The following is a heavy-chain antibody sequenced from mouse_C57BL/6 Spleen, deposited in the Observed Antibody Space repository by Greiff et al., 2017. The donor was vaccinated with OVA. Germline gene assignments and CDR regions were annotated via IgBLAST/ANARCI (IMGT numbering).Heavy chain of an antibody. J-gene: IGHJ3*01. V-gene: IGHV1-26*01. Sequence: EVQLQQSGPELVKPGASVKISCKASGYTFTDYYMNWVKQSHGQSLEWIGDINPNNGGTSYNQKFKGKATLTVDKSSSTAYMELRSLTSEDSAVYYCARYPPFAYWGQGTLVTVSA. CDR1: GYTFTDYY. CDR3: ARYPPFAY. CDR2: INPNNGGT.